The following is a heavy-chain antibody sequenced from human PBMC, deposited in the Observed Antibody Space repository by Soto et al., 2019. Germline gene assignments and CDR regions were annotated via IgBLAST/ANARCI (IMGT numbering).Heavy chain of an antibody. CDR3: ARAPIVGATGLDL. J-gene: IGHJ4*02. D-gene: IGHD1-26*01. CDR2: IYYSGTT. CDR1: SASISSSSYT. V-gene: IGHV4-39*01. Sequence: SETLSLTCTVSSASISSSSYTWGWIRQPPGKGLEWIGSIYYSGTTYYNPSLNSRVTVSVDTSKNQFSLKVTSVTAADTAVYYCARAPIVGATGLDLWGQGILVTVSS.